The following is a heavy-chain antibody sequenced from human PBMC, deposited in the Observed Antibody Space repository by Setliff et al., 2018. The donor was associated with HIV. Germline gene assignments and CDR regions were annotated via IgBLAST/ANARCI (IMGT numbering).Heavy chain of an antibody. V-gene: IGHV1-2*02. CDR2: INPSDGGG. J-gene: IGHJ4*02. CDR3: ARDRGRYGDYRDFDY. CDR1: GYAFTGYY. Sequence: ASVKVSCKTSGYAFTGYYLHWVRQAPGQGLEWMGWINPSDGGGKYEHNFEGRVTMNRDTSISTFYMEVTRLTSDDTAVYYCARDRGRYGDYRDFDYWGQGALVTVSS. D-gene: IGHD4-17*01.